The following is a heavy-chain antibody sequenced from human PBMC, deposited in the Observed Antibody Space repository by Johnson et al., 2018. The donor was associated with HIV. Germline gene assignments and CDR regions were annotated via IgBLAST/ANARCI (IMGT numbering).Heavy chain of an antibody. J-gene: IGHJ3*02. Sequence: EVQLVESGGGLVQPGGSLRLSCAASGFTFSSYAMSWVLQAPGKGLEWVSAISGSGGNTYYADSVKGRFTISRDNSNNTLYVQMNSLRAEDTAVYYCARTLGFGTEDAFDIWGQGTMVTVSS. CDR1: GFTFSSYA. CDR3: ARTLGFGTEDAFDI. CDR2: ISGSGGNT. D-gene: IGHD3-10*01. V-gene: IGHV3-23*04.